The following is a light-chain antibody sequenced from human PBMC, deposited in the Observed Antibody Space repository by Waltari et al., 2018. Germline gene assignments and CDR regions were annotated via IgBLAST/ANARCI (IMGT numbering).Light chain of an antibody. CDR2: EDN. CDR3: QSYDSSTGV. CDR1: SGSIPSNY. J-gene: IGLJ3*02. Sequence: NFMLTQPHSVSESPGKTVTISSTRSSGSIPSNYVQWYQQRPGSAPTTVIYEDNQRPSGVPDRFSGSIDSSSNSASLTISGLKTEDEADYYCQSYDSSTGVFGGGTKLTVL. V-gene: IGLV6-57*03.